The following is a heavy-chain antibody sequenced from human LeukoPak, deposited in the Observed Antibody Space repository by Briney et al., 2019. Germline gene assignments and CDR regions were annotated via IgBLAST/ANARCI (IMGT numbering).Heavy chain of an antibody. CDR2: IYHSGST. Sequence: SETLSLTCTVSGYSISSGYYWGWIQQPPGKGLEWIGSIYHSGSTYYNPSLKSRVTISVDTSKNQFSLKLSSVTAADTAVYYCARSRRGSLRDFDYWGQGTLVTVSS. CDR3: ARSRRGSLRDFDY. V-gene: IGHV4-38-2*02. J-gene: IGHJ4*02. CDR1: GYSISSGYY.